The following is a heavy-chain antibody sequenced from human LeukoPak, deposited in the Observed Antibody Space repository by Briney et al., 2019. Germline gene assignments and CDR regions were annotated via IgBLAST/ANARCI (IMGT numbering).Heavy chain of an antibody. Sequence: ASVTVSFKVSGYTLTELSMHWVRQAPGKGLEWMGGFDPEDGETIYAQKFQGRVTMTEDTSTDTAYMELCSLRSEDTAVYYCATDLSSSRNMDVWGKGTTVTVSS. CDR1: GYTLTELS. CDR3: ATDLSSSRNMDV. V-gene: IGHV1-24*01. D-gene: IGHD6-6*01. J-gene: IGHJ6*03. CDR2: FDPEDGET.